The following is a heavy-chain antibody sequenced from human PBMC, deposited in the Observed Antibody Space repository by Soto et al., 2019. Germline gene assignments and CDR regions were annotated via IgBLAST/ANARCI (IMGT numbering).Heavy chain of an antibody. V-gene: IGHV1-69*01. CDR1: GGTFSSYA. J-gene: IGHJ4*02. CDR2: IIPIFGTA. D-gene: IGHD3-22*01. CDR3: ANYYDSSGYYYGRSVGYFDY. Sequence: QVQLVQSGAEVKKPGSSVKVSCKASGGTFSSYAISWVRQAPGQGLEWMGGIIPIFGTANYAQKFQGRVTITADESTSTAYMELSSLRSEDTAVYYCANYYDSSGYYYGRSVGYFDYWGQGTLVTVSS.